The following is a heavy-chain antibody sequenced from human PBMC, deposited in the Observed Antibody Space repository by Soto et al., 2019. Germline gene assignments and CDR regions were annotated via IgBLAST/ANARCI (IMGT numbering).Heavy chain of an antibody. Sequence: HPGGSLRLSRAASGFTFSSYAMSWVRQAPGKGPEWVSSITGSGDSTHYADSVKGRFTISRDNSKNTLYLQIYSLRAEDTAVFYCVKDTHSSSWLSDCWGQGTLVTVSS. CDR2: ITGSGDST. V-gene: IGHV3-23*01. D-gene: IGHD6-13*01. J-gene: IGHJ4*02. CDR1: GFTFSSYA. CDR3: VKDTHSSSWLSDC.